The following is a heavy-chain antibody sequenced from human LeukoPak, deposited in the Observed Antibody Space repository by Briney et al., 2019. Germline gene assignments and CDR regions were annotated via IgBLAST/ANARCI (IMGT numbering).Heavy chain of an antibody. V-gene: IGHV3-11*04. CDR2: ISSSGSTI. D-gene: IGHD6-19*01. CDR1: GFTFSDYY. Sequence: PGGSLRLSCAASGFTFSDYYMSWIRQAPGKGLEWVSYISSSGSTIYYADSVKGRFTISRDNAKNSLYLQMNSLRAEDTAVYYCARDGYEAWQWLGRRSSGRTKPYYFDYWGQGTLVTVSS. J-gene: IGHJ4*02. CDR3: ARDGYEAWQWLGRRSSGRTKPYYFDY.